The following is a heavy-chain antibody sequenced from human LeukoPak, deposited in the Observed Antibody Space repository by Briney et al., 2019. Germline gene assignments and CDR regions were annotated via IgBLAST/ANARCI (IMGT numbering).Heavy chain of an antibody. CDR1: GFTFSSYT. V-gene: IGHV3-48*04. CDR3: ASGVAGAEHDY. Sequence: GGSLRLSCAASGFTFSSYTMNWVRQAPGKGLEWVSYISSSSSTIYYADSVKGRFTISRDNAKNSLYLQMNSLRAEDTAVYYCASGVAGAEHDYWGQGTVVTVSS. D-gene: IGHD1-26*01. J-gene: IGHJ4*02. CDR2: ISSSSSTI.